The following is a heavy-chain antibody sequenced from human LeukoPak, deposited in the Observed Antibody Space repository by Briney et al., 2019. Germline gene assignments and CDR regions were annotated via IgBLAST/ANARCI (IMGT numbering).Heavy chain of an antibody. V-gene: IGHV3-48*03. D-gene: IGHD5-24*01. J-gene: IGHJ4*02. CDR3: AREGGDGYNYFHY. CDR2: ISSSANIM. CDR1: GFTFSSYE. Sequence: GGSLRLSCAASGFTFSSYEMNWFRQAPGKGLEWVSYISSSANIMYYADSVKGRFTISRDKAKNLLYLQMNSLRVEDTAIYYCAREGGDGYNYFHYWGQGTLVAVSS.